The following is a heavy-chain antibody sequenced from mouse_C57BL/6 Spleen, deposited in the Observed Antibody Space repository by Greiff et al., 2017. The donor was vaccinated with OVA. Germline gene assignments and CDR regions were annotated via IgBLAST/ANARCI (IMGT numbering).Heavy chain of an antibody. CDR2: INPNNGGT. V-gene: IGHV1-18*01. CDR1: GYTFTDYN. J-gene: IGHJ1*03. D-gene: IGHD1-1*01. Sequence: EVQLQQSGPELVKPGASVKIPCKASGYTFTDYNMDWVKQSHGKSLEWIGDINPNNGGTIYNQKFKGKATLTVDKSSSTAYMELRSLTSEDTAVYYCARSGFITTVVANWYFDVWGTGTTVTVSS. CDR3: ARSGFITTVVANWYFDV.